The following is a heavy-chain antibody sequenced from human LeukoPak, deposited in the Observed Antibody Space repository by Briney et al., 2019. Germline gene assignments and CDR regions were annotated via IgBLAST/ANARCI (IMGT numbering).Heavy chain of an antibody. J-gene: IGHJ1*01. Sequence: ASVKVSCKASGYTFTGYDINWVRQAAGQGLEWMGWMNPNNSNTGYAQKFQGRLTITRDTSINTTYMELSSLSSDDTALYYCARAPEGYCSSSRCSTAEYFQHWGQGTLVTVSS. V-gene: IGHV1-8*02. CDR2: MNPNNSNT. CDR1: GYTFTGYD. D-gene: IGHD2-2*01. CDR3: ARAPEGYCSSSRCSTAEYFQH.